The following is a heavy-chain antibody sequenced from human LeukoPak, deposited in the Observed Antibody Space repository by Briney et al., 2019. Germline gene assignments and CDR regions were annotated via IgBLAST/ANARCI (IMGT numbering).Heavy chain of an antibody. CDR3: ARQKWEQQGRDYYFNGLDV. CDR1: IGSISSSKW. J-gene: IGHJ6*02. D-gene: IGHD1/OR15-1a*01. V-gene: IGHV4-4*02. Sequence: SETLSLTCSVSIGSISSSKWWSWVRQSPVKGLEWIGEIYLYGTTNYNPSFTSRVTMSVDRSRNQFSLKLTSETAADTAVYYCARQKWEQQGRDYYFNGLDVWGPGTTVIVS. CDR2: IYLYGTT.